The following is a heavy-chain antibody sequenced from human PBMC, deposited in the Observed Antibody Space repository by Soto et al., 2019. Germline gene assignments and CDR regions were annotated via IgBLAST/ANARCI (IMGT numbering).Heavy chain of an antibody. CDR2: VTHIAHI. V-gene: IGHV4-31*02. Sequence: QVLLQESGPGLVKSSETLSLSCSAADGSISSVAYSWTWIRQRPGKVLEWIGSVTHIAHIHHNPSLGSRAAISVDASKNDVFALKMAGVNVAATAVYYCARDVDGNRYCATSGVDVWGQVTTVTVSS. D-gene: IGHD3-16*02. CDR3: ARDVDGNRYCATSGVDV. J-gene: IGHJ6*02. CDR1: DGSISSVAYS.